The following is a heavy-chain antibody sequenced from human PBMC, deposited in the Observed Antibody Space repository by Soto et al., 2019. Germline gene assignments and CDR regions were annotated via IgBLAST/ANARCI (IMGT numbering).Heavy chain of an antibody. D-gene: IGHD2-21*02. J-gene: IGHJ4*02. Sequence: ASVKVSCKASGYTFTSYGISWVRQAPGQGLEWMGWISAYNGNTNYAQKLQGRVTMTTDTSTSTAYMELRSLRSDDTAVYYCARGNSSCDDCYSCFDYWGQGTLVTVSS. CDR3: ARGNSSCDDCYSCFDY. CDR2: ISAYNGNT. CDR1: GYTFTSYG. V-gene: IGHV1-18*01.